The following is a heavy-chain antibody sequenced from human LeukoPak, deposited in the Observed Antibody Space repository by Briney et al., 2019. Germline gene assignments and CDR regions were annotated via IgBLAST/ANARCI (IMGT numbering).Heavy chain of an antibody. D-gene: IGHD6-13*01. V-gene: IGHV3-21*04. CDR3: AKLEDWQQGFYFDY. J-gene: IGHJ4*02. CDR2: ISSSSSYI. Sequence: GGSLRLSCAASGFTFSSYSMNWVRQAPGKGLEWVSSISSSSSYIYYADSVKGRFTISRDNSKNTLYLQMNSLRAEDTAVYYCAKLEDWQQGFYFDYWGQGTLVTVSS. CDR1: GFTFSSYS.